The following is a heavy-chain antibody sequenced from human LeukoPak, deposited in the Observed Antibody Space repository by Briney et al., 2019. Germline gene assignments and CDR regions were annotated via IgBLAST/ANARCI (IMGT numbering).Heavy chain of an antibody. D-gene: IGHD3-16*01. CDR3: ARDQDDYVWGSYTDY. J-gene: IGHJ4*02. CDR1: GYTFTSYG. CDR2: ISANNGDT. Sequence: ASVKVSCKASGYTFTSYGISWVRQAPGQGLEWMGWISANNGDTDYPPKLQDRVTMTTDTYTSTAYMELRSLRSDDTAMYYCARDQDDYVWGSYTDYWGQGTLVTVSS. V-gene: IGHV1-18*01.